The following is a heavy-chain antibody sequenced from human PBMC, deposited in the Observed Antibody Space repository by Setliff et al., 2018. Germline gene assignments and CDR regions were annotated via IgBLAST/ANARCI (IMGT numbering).Heavy chain of an antibody. CDR1: GYSITSGYY. Sequence: SETLSLTCTVSGYSITSGYYWGWIRQSPGKGLEWLGSLFHSGSTDYNPSLKSRVTISVDTSKNQFSLKLNSVTAADTAVYYCARRWNFGPYGSGIHDAFDMWGQGTMVTV. V-gene: IGHV4-38-2*02. D-gene: IGHD3-10*01. CDR3: ARRWNFGPYGSGIHDAFDM. J-gene: IGHJ3*02. CDR2: LFHSGST.